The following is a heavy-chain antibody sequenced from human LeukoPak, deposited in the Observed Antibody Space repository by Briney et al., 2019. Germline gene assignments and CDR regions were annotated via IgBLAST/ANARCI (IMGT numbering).Heavy chain of an antibody. CDR3: ARASGDIVETATMGSY. CDR2: ISSSSSSI. Sequence: GSLRLSCAASGFTFNSYSMNWVRQAPGKGLEWVSSISSSSSSIYYADSVKGRFTISRDNAKNSLYLQMNSLRAQDTAVYYCARASGDIVETATMGSYWGQGTLVTVSS. CDR1: GFTFNSYS. J-gene: IGHJ4*02. V-gene: IGHV3-21*01. D-gene: IGHD5-18*01.